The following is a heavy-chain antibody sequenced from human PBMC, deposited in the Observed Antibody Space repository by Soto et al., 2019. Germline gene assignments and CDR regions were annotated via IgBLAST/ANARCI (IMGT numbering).Heavy chain of an antibody. J-gene: IGHJ4*02. CDR2: ISYDGSNE. Sequence: PGGSLRLSCAASGFTFSSYAMHWVRQAPGKGLEWVAFISYDGSNEYYADSVKGRFTISRDNSKNTLYLQVNSLRTEDTAVYYCARYIAAAGTLKGPSPYWGQGTLVTVSS. V-gene: IGHV3-30-3*01. D-gene: IGHD6-13*01. CDR3: ARYIAAAGTLKGPSPY. CDR1: GFTFSSYA.